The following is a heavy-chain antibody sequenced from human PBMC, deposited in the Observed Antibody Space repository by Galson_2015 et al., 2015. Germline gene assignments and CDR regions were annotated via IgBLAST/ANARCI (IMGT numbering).Heavy chain of an antibody. V-gene: IGHV6-1*01. CDR2: TYYRSKWSY. CDR1: GDSVSSNSAA. Sequence: CAISGDSVSSNSAAWNWIRQSPSRGLEWLGRTYYRSKWSYDYAVSVKSRITVNPDTSKNQFSLQLNSVTPEDTAVYYCARGGIASPSRYFDYWSQGTLVTVSS. CDR3: ARGGIASPSRYFDY. D-gene: IGHD6-6*01. J-gene: IGHJ4*02.